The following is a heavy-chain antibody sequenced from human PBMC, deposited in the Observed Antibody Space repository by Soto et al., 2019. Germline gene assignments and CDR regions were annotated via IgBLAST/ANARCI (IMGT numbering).Heavy chain of an antibody. Sequence: SETLSLTCDGGSLSGHYWSWIRQSPGVGLEWIGEIHHTGNTNYNPSLKSRVTISVDMSKNQLFLKLNSVTAADTAVYYCARRRVLRYFDWPRHLDYWGQGTLVTVSS. D-gene: IGHD3-9*01. CDR1: GGSLSGHY. J-gene: IGHJ4*02. CDR3: ARRRVLRYFDWPRHLDY. CDR2: IHHTGNT. V-gene: IGHV4-34*01.